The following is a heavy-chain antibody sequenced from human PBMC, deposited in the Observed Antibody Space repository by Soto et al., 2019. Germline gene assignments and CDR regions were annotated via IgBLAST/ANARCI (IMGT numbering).Heavy chain of an antibody. Sequence: QLQLQESGPGLVKPSETLSLTCTVSGGSISSSSYYWGWIRQPPGKGLEWIGSIYYSGSTYYNPSLKSRVTISVDTSKNQFSLKLSSVTAADTAVYYCARHILGGVNDRGAAAGSIDYWGQGTLVTVSS. CDR2: IYYSGST. J-gene: IGHJ4*02. CDR3: ARHILGGVNDRGAAAGSIDY. CDR1: GGSISSSSYY. V-gene: IGHV4-39*01. D-gene: IGHD6-13*01.